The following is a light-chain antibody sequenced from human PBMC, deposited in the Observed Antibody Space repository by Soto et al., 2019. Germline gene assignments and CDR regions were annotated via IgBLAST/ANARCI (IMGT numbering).Light chain of an antibody. CDR2: GAS. CDR1: QSVTSNY. V-gene: IGKV3-20*01. CDR3: QQYATSPALS. J-gene: IGKJ4*01. Sequence: PGETATLSCRASQSVTSNYVAWYQQKPGQAPILLIYGASSRATGIPDMFSGSGSGTDFTLTISRLEPADFAVYYCQQYATSPALSFGGGTKVDIK.